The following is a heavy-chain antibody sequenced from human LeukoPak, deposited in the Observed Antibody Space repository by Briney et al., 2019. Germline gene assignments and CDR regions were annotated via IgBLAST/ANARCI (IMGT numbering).Heavy chain of an antibody. CDR1: GYSFTSYW. D-gene: IGHD3-22*01. V-gene: IGHV5-51*01. CDR3: ARRIGSYYYDSSGYHYKYYFDY. Sequence: KPGESLKISCKGSGYSFTSYWIGWVRHMPGKGLEWMGIIYPGDSDTRYSPSVQGQVTISADKSISTAYLQWSSLKASDTAMYYCARRIGSYYYDSSGYHYKYYFDYWGQGTLVTVSS. CDR2: IYPGDSDT. J-gene: IGHJ4*02.